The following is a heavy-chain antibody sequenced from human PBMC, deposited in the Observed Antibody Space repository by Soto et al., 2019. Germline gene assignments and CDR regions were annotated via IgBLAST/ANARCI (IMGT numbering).Heavy chain of an antibody. CDR1: GYSFTSYL. Sequence: GESLKISCKGSGYSFTSYLIGWVRQMPGKGLEWMGIIYPGDSDTRYSPSFQGQVTISADKSISTAYLQWSSLKASDTAMYYCASLTYYYDSSGSPDAFDIWGQGTMVTVSS. V-gene: IGHV5-51*01. CDR3: ASLTYYYDSSGSPDAFDI. CDR2: IYPGDSDT. J-gene: IGHJ3*02. D-gene: IGHD3-22*01.